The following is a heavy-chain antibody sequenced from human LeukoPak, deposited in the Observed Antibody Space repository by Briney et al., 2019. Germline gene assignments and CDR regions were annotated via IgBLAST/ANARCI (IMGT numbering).Heavy chain of an antibody. D-gene: IGHD6-19*01. Sequence: PETLSLTCAVYGGSFSGYYWSWIRQPPGKGLEWIGEINHSGSTNYNPSLKSRVTISVDTSKNQFSLKLSSVTAADTAVYYCARVDDSSGIDYWGQGTLVTVSS. V-gene: IGHV4-34*01. CDR1: GGSFSGYY. CDR3: ARVDDSSGIDY. CDR2: INHSGST. J-gene: IGHJ4*02.